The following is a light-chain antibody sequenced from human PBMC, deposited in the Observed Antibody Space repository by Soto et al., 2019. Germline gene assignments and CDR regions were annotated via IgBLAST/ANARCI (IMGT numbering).Light chain of an antibody. CDR2: STS. CDR3: LQADSLPLT. CDR1: QTINRY. J-gene: IGKJ4*01. V-gene: IGKV1-12*01. Sequence: DIQMTQSPSSVSASVGDRVTITCRASQTINRYLAWYQQRPGKAPKLLIYSTSTLQSGGPSRFSGRSSGTDFTLNIWSLQPEDSGIYFCLQADSLPLTFGGGTRVEIK.